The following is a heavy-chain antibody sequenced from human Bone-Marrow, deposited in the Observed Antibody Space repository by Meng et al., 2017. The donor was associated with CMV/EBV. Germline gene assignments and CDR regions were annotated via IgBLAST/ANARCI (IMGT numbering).Heavy chain of an antibody. D-gene: IGHD3-22*01. CDR3: ASEIGNYYDISGYYFLGYFDF. V-gene: IGHV3-48*04. CDR2: ISGRSNTI. CDR1: GFRFSDHG. J-gene: IGHJ4*02. Sequence: GESLKISCAASGFRFSDHGMNWVRQAPGKGLEWVSYISGRSNTIYYADSVKGRFTISRDNARNSLFLQMSSLRAEDTAVYYCASEIGNYYDISGYYFLGYFDFWGQGTQVTVSS.